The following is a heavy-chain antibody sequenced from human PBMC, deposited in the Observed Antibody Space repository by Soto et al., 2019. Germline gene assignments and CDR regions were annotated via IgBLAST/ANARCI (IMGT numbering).Heavy chain of an antibody. CDR2: ISAYNGNT. CDR1: GYTFSNYG. Sequence: QVQLVQSGAEVKKPGASVKVSCKASGYTFSNYGVSWVRQAPGQGLEWMGWISAYNGNTNYAQNLQGRVTMTADISTSTAYLELRSLRSDDTAVYYCARGWVGEFVSYSDWWGQGTLVTVSS. J-gene: IGHJ4*02. V-gene: IGHV1-18*01. CDR3: ARGWVGEFVSYSDW. D-gene: IGHD3-10*01.